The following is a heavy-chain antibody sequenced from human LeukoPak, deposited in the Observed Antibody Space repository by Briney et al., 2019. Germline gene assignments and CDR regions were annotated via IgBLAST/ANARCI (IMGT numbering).Heavy chain of an antibody. Sequence: GGSLRLSCAASGFTFSDYYMSWIRQAPGKGLEWVSYISSSASTIYYADSVKGRFTISRDNATNSLSLQMNSLRAEDTAVYYCAREGIGDYGDHEDYYYYYYMDVWGKGTTVTVSS. CDR3: AREGIGDYGDHEDYYYYYYMDV. J-gene: IGHJ6*03. CDR1: GFTFSDYY. D-gene: IGHD4-17*01. CDR2: ISSSASTI. V-gene: IGHV3-11*01.